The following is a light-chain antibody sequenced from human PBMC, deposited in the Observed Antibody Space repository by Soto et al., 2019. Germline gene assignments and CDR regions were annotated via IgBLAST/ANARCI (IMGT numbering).Light chain of an antibody. CDR2: DVS. CDR3: SAFTGTTYV. V-gene: IGLV2-14*03. CDR1: SSDVGGNKY. Sequence: GLAQPASVSGSRGRSITISCTKTSSDVGGNKYVSWYQHYPGKAPKLMICDVSNRPSGVSNRFSGSKSGNTASLTISGLQAEDEADYYCSAFTGTTYVFGTGTKVTVL. J-gene: IGLJ1*01.